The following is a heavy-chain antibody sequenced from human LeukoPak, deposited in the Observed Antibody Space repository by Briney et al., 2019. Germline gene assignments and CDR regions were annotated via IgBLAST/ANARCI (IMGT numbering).Heavy chain of an antibody. J-gene: IGHJ4*02. Sequence: PGGSLRLSCAASGFTFSSYAMNWVRQAPGKGLEWVSGLSGSGTSTYYADSVKGRFTISRDNSKNTLYLQMNSLRAEDTAVYYCAKGGRRYYYDSSGYSHFDYWGQGTLVTVSS. CDR1: GFTFSSYA. D-gene: IGHD3-22*01. CDR3: AKGGRRYYYDSSGYSHFDY. V-gene: IGHV3-23*01. CDR2: LSGSGTST.